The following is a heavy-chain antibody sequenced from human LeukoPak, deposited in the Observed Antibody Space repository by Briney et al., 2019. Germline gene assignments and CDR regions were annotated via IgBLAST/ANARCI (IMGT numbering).Heavy chain of an antibody. D-gene: IGHD3-10*01. V-gene: IGHV1-69*06. Sequence: SVKVSCKASGGTFSSYAISWVRQAPGQGLEWMGGIIPIFGTANYAQKFQGRVTITADKSTSTAYMELSSLRSDDTAVYYCAKITMVRGVYYYYYMDVWGKGTTVTVSS. CDR3: AKITMVRGVYYYYYMDV. J-gene: IGHJ6*03. CDR1: GGTFSSYA. CDR2: IIPIFGTA.